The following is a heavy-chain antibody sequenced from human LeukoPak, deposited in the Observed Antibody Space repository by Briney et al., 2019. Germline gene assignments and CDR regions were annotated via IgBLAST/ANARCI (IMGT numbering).Heavy chain of an antibody. J-gene: IGHJ4*02. Sequence: SETLSLTCAVYGGSFSGYYWSWIRQPPGKGLEWIGEINHSGSTNYNPSLKSRVTISVDTSKNQFSLKLSSVTAADTAVYYCARHRAVGSSWYAKDYWGQGTLVTVSS. D-gene: IGHD6-13*01. CDR1: GGSFSGYY. CDR2: INHSGST. CDR3: ARHRAVGSSWYAKDY. V-gene: IGHV4-34*01.